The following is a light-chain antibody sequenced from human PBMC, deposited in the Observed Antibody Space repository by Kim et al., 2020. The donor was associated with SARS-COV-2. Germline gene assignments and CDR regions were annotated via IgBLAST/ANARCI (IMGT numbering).Light chain of an antibody. V-gene: IGKV3-11*01. CDR3: QQRSNWIT. CDR1: QSVSSI. Sequence: SLAPGERATLSCRASQSVSSILGWYQQKPGQAPRLLIYDASNRATGIPDRFSGSGSGTDFTLTISSLEPEDFAVYYCQQRSNWITFGQGTRLEIK. J-gene: IGKJ5*01. CDR2: DAS.